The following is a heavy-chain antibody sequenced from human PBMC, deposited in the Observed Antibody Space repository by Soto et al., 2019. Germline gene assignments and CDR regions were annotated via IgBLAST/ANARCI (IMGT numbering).Heavy chain of an antibody. CDR3: AKGFSYSVIDY. CDR2: ISYDGSNK. V-gene: IGHV3-30*18. D-gene: IGHD5-18*01. Sequence: QVQLVESGGGVVQPGRSLRLSCAASGFTCSSYGMHWVRQAPGKGLEWVAVISYDGSNKYYADSVKGRFTISRDNSKNTLYLQMNSLRAEDTAVYYCAKGFSYSVIDYWGQGTLVTVSS. J-gene: IGHJ4*02. CDR1: GFTCSSYG.